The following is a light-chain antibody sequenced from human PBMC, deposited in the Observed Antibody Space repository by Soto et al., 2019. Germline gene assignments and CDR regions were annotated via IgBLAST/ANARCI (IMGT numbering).Light chain of an antibody. V-gene: IGKV1-6*01. CDR2: AAS. Sequence: AIQMTQSPSALSASVGDRVTITCRASQAIGSDLTWYQQKPGRAPNLLIFAASNLQSGVPSRFSGSGSGTDFTLTISSLEPADFATYYCLQDYNYPLTFGQGTKLEIK. CDR3: LQDYNYPLT. CDR1: QAIGSD. J-gene: IGKJ2*01.